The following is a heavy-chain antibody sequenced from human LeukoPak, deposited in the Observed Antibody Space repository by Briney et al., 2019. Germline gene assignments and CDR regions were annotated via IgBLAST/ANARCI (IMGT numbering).Heavy chain of an antibody. CDR3: AKVENYYDSSGYYSFDY. Sequence: GGSLRLSCAASGFTFSSYAMSWVRQAPGKGLEWVSALSGSGGSTYYADSVKGRFTISRDNSKNTLYLQMNSLRAEDTAVYYCAKVENYYDSSGYYSFDYWGQGTLVTVSS. CDR1: GFTFSSYA. V-gene: IGHV3-23*01. CDR2: LSGSGGST. D-gene: IGHD3-22*01. J-gene: IGHJ4*02.